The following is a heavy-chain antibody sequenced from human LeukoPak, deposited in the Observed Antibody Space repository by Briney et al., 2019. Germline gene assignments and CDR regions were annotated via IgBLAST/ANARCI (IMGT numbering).Heavy chain of an antibody. V-gene: IGHV4-38-2*02. J-gene: IGHJ4*02. CDR1: GYSISSGYY. CDR2: IYHSGST. Sequence: KPSETLSLTCTVPGYSISSGYYWGWIRQPPGKGLEWIGSIYHSGSTYYNPSLKSRVTISVDTSKNQFSLKLSSVTAADTAVYYCARARREMVDYWGQGTLVTVSS. CDR3: ARARREMVDY. D-gene: IGHD5-24*01.